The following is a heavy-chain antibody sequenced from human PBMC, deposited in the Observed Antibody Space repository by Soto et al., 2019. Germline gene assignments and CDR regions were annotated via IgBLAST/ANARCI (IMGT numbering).Heavy chain of an antibody. CDR3: ARDLSSDSTGFRSYDL. CDR1: GGTVSSYA. CDR2: FIPIFVSA. J-gene: IGHJ4*02. D-gene: IGHD1-26*01. Sequence: QVHLVQSGAEVKKAGSSVKVSCKASGGTVSSYAITWVRQAPGKGLEWMGVFIPIFVSAHYAPKFQGRVTITADESTSTAYMELSGLRSEDTAIYYCARDLSSDSTGFRSYDLWGQGTLVTVSS. V-gene: IGHV1-69*01.